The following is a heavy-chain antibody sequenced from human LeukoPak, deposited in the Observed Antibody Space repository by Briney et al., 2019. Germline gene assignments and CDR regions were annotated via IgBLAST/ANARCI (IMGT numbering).Heavy chain of an antibody. CDR3: ARVRREHIVVVTAPGAFDT. CDR2: IYYSGST. J-gene: IGHJ3*02. CDR1: GDSISSYY. V-gene: IGHV4-59*01. Sequence: SETLSLTCTVSGDSISSYYWSWIRQPPGKGLEWIGYIYYSGSTNYNPSLKSRVTISVDTSKNQFSLKLSSVTAADTAVYYCARVRREHIVVVTAPGAFDTWGQGTMVTVSS. D-gene: IGHD2-21*02.